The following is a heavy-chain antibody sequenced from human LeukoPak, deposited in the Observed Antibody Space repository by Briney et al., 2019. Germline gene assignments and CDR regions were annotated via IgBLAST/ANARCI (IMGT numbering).Heavy chain of an antibody. CDR1: GYTFSR. V-gene: IGHV3-74*01. CDR2: INEDGSST. J-gene: IGHJ4*02. Sequence: PGGSLRLSCAASGYTFSRMYWVRQGPGKGLVWVSRINEDGSSTSYAESVRGRFTISGDNAKNTLYLQMNSLRAEDAAVYYCTTDTFGARDSWGQGTLVTVSS. D-gene: IGHD3-10*01. CDR3: TTDTFGARDS.